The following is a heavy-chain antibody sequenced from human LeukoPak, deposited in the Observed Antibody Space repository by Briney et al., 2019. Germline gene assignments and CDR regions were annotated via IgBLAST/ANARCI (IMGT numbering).Heavy chain of an antibody. Sequence: PSETLSLTCTVSGGSISSYYWSWIRQPPGKGLEWIGYIYYSGSTNYNPSLKSRVTISVDTSKNQFSLKLSSVTAADTAMYYCARVLAAAGNNWFDPWGQGTLVTVSS. CDR3: ARVLAAAGNNWFDP. D-gene: IGHD6-13*01. V-gene: IGHV4-59*12. J-gene: IGHJ5*02. CDR2: IYYSGST. CDR1: GGSISSYY.